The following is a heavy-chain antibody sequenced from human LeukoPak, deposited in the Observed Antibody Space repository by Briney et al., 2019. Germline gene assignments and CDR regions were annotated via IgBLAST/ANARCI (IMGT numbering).Heavy chain of an antibody. D-gene: IGHD2-2*01. J-gene: IGHJ4*02. CDR1: GFTFSSNS. CDR3: ARDLQL. Sequence: GGSLRLXCAASGFTFSSNSMKWVRQAPGKELEWVSSISSSSSYIYYADSVKGRFTISRDNAKNSLFLQMNTLRAEDTAVYYCARDLQLGGQGTLVTVSS. V-gene: IGHV3-21*01. CDR2: ISSSSSYI.